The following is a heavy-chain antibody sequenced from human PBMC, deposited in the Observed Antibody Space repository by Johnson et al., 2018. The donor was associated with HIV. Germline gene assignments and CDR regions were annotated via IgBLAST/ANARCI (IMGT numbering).Heavy chain of an antibody. CDR1: GFIFHEYG. CDR3: AKGGYNWKFDGFDI. Sequence: VQLVESGGGVVRPGGSLRLSCAASGFIFHEYGMTWVRQATGKGLEWVSTIGSAGDTYYPDSVKGRFTIFRANSKNTLYLQLNSLRAEDTAVYYCAKGGYNWKFDGFDIWGQGTMVTVSS. J-gene: IGHJ3*02. V-gene: IGHV3-13*01. D-gene: IGHD1-20*01. CDR2: IGSAGDT.